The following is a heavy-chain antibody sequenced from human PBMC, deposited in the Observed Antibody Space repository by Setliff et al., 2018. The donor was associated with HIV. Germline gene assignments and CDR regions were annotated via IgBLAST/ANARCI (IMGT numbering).Heavy chain of an antibody. V-gene: IGHV3-7*01. CDR2: IKQDGSEK. CDR3: ARVGIKGGSDFWSGYRRPYYMDV. J-gene: IGHJ6*03. D-gene: IGHD3-3*01. CDR1: GFTFSSYW. Sequence: GGSLRLSCTASGFTFSSYWMSWVRQAPGKGLEWVANIKQDGSEKHYVDSVKGRFTISRDNAKNSRYLQMNSLRVEDTAVHYCARVGIKGGSDFWSGYRRPYYMDVWGKGTTVTVSS.